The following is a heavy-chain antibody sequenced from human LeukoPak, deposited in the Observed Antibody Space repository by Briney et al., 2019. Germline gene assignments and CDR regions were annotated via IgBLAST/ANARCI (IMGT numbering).Heavy chain of an antibody. CDR1: GGTFSSYA. D-gene: IGHD3-22*01. CDR3: ARGSLLYYYDSSGYYYFDY. Sequence: SVKVSCKASGGTFSSYAISWVRQAPGQRLEWMGGIIPIFGTANYAQKFQGRVTITADESTSTAYMELSSLRSEDTAVYYCARGSLLYYYDSSGYYYFDYWGQGTLVTVSS. V-gene: IGHV1-69*13. CDR2: IIPIFGTA. J-gene: IGHJ4*02.